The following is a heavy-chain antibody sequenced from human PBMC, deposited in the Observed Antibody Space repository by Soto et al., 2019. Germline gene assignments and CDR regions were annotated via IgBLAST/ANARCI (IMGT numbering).Heavy chain of an antibody. D-gene: IGHD2-21*01. CDR3: ARGGGGGLFDP. Sequence: GSLRPSYATSGFSSEDSYLSWIRQAPGKGLEWISYISPRSTFRDYADSVKGRFTISRDSVKNALYLQMNNLTADDTGVYYCARGGGGGLFDPWGQGSVVTVSS. V-gene: IGHV3-11*06. CDR2: ISPRSTFR. CDR1: GFSSEDSY. J-gene: IGHJ5*02.